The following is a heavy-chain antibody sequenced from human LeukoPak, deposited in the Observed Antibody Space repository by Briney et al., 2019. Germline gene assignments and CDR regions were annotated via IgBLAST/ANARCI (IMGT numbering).Heavy chain of an antibody. Sequence: SETLSLTCTVSGGSISSYYWSWIRQPPGKGLEWIGYIYYSGSTNYNPSLKSRVTISVDTSKNQFSLKLSSVTAADTAVYYCARALRGSSHFYYYYYMDVWGKGTTVTVSS. J-gene: IGHJ6*03. CDR3: ARALRGSSHFYYYYYMDV. CDR1: GGSISSYY. CDR2: IYYSGST. V-gene: IGHV4-59*01. D-gene: IGHD6-6*01.